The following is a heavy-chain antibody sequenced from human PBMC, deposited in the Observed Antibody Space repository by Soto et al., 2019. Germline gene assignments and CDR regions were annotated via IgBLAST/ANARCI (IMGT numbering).Heavy chain of an antibody. CDR3: ANSQTHFLEWLSYFDY. Sequence: QPGGSLRLCCAASGFTFSSYAMSWVRQAPGKGLEWVSAISGSGGSTYYADSVKGRFTISRDNSKNTLYLQMNSLRAEDTAVYYCANSQTHFLEWLSYFDYWGQGTLVTVSS. V-gene: IGHV3-23*01. CDR2: ISGSGGST. CDR1: GFTFSSYA. D-gene: IGHD3-3*01. J-gene: IGHJ4*02.